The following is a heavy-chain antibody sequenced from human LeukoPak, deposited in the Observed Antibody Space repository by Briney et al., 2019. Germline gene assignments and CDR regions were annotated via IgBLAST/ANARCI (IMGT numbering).Heavy chain of an antibody. CDR2: IYYSGST. J-gene: IGHJ4*02. D-gene: IGHD1-26*01. Sequence: SETLSLTCTVSGGSISSSSYYWGWIRQPPGKGLEWIGSIYYSGSTYYNPSLKSRVTISVDTSKNQFSLKLSSVTAAVTAVYYCASYRIVGATGMDYWGQGTLVTVSS. CDR1: GGSISSSSYY. CDR3: ASYRIVGATGMDY. V-gene: IGHV4-39*07.